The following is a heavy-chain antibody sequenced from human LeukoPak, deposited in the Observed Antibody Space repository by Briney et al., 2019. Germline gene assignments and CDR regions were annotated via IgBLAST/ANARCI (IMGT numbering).Heavy chain of an antibody. Sequence: SETLSLTCTVSGGSISSGGYSWSWIRQPPGKGLEWIGYIYHSGSTYYNPSLKSRVTISVDRSKNQFSLKLSSVTAADTAVYYCARENYYDSSGYFDYWGQGTLVTVSS. CDR1: GGSISSGGYS. CDR2: IYHSGST. CDR3: ARENYYDSSGYFDY. D-gene: IGHD3-22*01. V-gene: IGHV4-30-2*01. J-gene: IGHJ4*02.